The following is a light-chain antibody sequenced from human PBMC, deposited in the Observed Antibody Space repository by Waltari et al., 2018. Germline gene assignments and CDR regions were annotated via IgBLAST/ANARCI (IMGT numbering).Light chain of an antibody. CDR2: DVR. V-gene: IGLV2-14*03. CDR1: SSDIGGHSS. J-gene: IGLJ3*02. CDR3: SSYTDSFTVV. Sequence: QSALRQPASVSGSPGQSITISCTGTSSDIGGHSSVSWYQQHPGNAPKLMIYDVRNRPSGVSYRFSGSKSANTASLTISGLQAGDEADYYCSSYTDSFTVVFGGGTRLTVL.